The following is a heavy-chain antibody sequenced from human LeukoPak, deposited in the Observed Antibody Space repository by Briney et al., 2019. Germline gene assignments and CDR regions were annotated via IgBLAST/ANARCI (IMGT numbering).Heavy chain of an antibody. J-gene: IGHJ4*02. CDR3: ARDRGDYGDY. Sequence: GESLRLSCAASGFTFDDYGMSWVRRAPGKGLEWVANIKQDGSEKYYVDSVKGRFTISRDNAKNSLYLQMNSLRAEDTAVYYCARDRGDYGDYWGQGTLVTVSS. CDR1: GFTFDDYG. CDR2: IKQDGSEK. D-gene: IGHD3-10*01. V-gene: IGHV3-7*01.